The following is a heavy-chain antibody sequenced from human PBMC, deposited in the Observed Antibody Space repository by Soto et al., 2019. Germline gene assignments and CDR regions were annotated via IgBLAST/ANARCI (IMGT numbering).Heavy chain of an antibody. Sequence: SETLSLTCTISGASMTSSSYFWGFVRQPPGKGLEWIGTIYYSGSTYHNPSLKSRVTISVDTSKNQFSLKLSSVTAADTAVYYCARHVAAAGFFAFDYWGQGTLVTVSS. J-gene: IGHJ4*02. D-gene: IGHD6-13*01. CDR3: ARHVAAAGFFAFDY. CDR1: GASMTSSSYF. V-gene: IGHV4-39*01. CDR2: IYYSGST.